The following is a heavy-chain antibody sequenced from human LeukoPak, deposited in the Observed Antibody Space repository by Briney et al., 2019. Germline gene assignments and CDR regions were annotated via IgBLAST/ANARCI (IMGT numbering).Heavy chain of an antibody. Sequence: PGGSLRLSCAASGFTVSSNYMSWVRQAPGKGLEWVSVIYSGGSTYYADSVKGRFTISRDNSKNTLYPQMNSLRAEDTAVYYCARDEVYYDSSGYYYGYFDYWGQGTLVTVSS. CDR3: ARDEVYYDSSGYYYGYFDY. CDR2: IYSGGST. V-gene: IGHV3-53*01. CDR1: GFTVSSNY. D-gene: IGHD3-22*01. J-gene: IGHJ4*02.